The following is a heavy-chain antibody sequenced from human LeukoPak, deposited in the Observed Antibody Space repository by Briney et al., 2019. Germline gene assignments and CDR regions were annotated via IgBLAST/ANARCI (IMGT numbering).Heavy chain of an antibody. CDR1: GYTFTGYY. CDR3: ASRSYYDSSGFDP. Sequence: ASVKVSCKASGYTFTGYYMHWVRQAPGQGLEWMGWINPNSGGTNYAQKFQGRVTMTRDTSISTAYMELSRLRSDDTAVYYCASRSYYDSSGFDPWGQGTLVTVSS. CDR2: INPNSGGT. V-gene: IGHV1-2*02. D-gene: IGHD3-22*01. J-gene: IGHJ5*02.